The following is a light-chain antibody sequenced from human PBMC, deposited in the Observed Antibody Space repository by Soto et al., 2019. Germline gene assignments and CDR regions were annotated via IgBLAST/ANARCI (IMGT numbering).Light chain of an antibody. CDR3: QQRSNWIT. CDR1: QSVSIL. J-gene: IGKJ5*01. Sequence: EIVMTQSPATLSVSPGERATLSGRASQSVSILLAWYQQKPGQAPGLLIYDTPYRATGIPASFSGSGSGTDFTLTISRLEPEDFAVYYCQQRSNWITFGQGTRLEIK. CDR2: DTP. V-gene: IGKV3-11*01.